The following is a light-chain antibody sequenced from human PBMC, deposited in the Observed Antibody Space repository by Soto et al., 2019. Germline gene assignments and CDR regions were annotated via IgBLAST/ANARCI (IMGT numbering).Light chain of an antibody. CDR3: ASWDDSLNGVV. Sequence: QSVLTQPPSAYGTPGQSVTMSCSGSSFNVGGNTVNWYQQVTGTAPKLLITSNNQRPSGVPDRFSGSKSGTSASLAISGLQSEDEAEYYCASWDDSLNGVVFGGGTKLPVL. CDR2: SNN. CDR1: SFNVGGNT. V-gene: IGLV1-44*01. J-gene: IGLJ2*01.